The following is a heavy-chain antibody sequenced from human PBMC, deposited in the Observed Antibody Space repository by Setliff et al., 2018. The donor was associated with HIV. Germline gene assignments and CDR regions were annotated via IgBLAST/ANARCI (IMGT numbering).Heavy chain of an antibody. CDR2: IYTSGST. Sequence: PSETLSLTCTVSGGSISSGTSYWGWIRQPAGKGLEWIGRIYTSGSTNYNPSLKSRVSISVDTSKNRFSLKLSPVTAADTAVYYCARETYDYVWGTYRYRPRHFDYWGQGTLVTVSS. J-gene: IGHJ4*02. CDR3: ARETYDYVWGTYRYRPRHFDY. D-gene: IGHD3-16*02. V-gene: IGHV4-61*02. CDR1: GGSISSGTSY.